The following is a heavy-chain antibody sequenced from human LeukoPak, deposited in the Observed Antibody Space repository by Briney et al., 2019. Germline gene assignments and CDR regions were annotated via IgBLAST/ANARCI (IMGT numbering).Heavy chain of an antibody. Sequence: PSETLSLTCTVSGGSISTTYLSWLRQPAGKGLEWIGRIYTSGNTNYNPSLKSRVTPSVDTSKNQFSLRLASVTAADTALYYCARDPSSWYFDLWGRGTLVTVSS. CDR2: IYTSGNT. J-gene: IGHJ2*01. V-gene: IGHV4-4*07. CDR3: ARDPSSWYFDL. CDR1: GGSISTTY.